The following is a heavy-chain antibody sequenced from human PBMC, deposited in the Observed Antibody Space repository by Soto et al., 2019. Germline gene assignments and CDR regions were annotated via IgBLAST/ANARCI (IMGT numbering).Heavy chain of an antibody. J-gene: IGHJ3*02. V-gene: IGHV3-30*18. CDR2: ISYDGSNK. Sequence: GGSLRLSCAASGFTFSSYGMHWVRQAPGKGLEWVAVISYDGSNKYYADSVKGRFTISRDNSKNTLYLQMNSLRAEDTAVYYCAKQFAIFGVVIKTDAFDIWGQGTMVTVSS. CDR1: GFTFSSYG. D-gene: IGHD3-3*01. CDR3: AKQFAIFGVVIKTDAFDI.